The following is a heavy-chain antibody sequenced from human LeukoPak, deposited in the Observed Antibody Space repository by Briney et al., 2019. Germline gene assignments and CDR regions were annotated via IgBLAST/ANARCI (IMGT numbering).Heavy chain of an antibody. Sequence: GGSLRLSCAASGCTFSDYHMTWIRQAPGKGLEWISYISNTGRTTYYADSVKGRFTISRDDAKNSLFLEMNSLRAEDTAVYYCARDGSPLRFYEMDVWGKGTTVIVSS. CDR2: ISNTGRTT. CDR3: ARDGSPLRFYEMDV. V-gene: IGHV3-11*04. D-gene: IGHD2-2*03. CDR1: GCTFSDYH. J-gene: IGHJ6*04.